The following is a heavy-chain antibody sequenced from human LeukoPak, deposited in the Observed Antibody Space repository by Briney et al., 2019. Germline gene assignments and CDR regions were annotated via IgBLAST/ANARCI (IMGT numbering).Heavy chain of an antibody. CDR1: TSR. Sequence: ASVKVSCKATSRISWVRQAPGRGLEWMGWIGTYGGDTYYAQKFQASTTVTTDKSTSNVYMELRNLRSDDTAVYYCGRDLWNFYDDSGYNRDFDSWGQGTLVTVSS. V-gene: IGHV1-18*01. CDR3: GRDLWNFYDDSGYNRDFDS. D-gene: IGHD3-22*01. CDR2: IGTYGGDT. J-gene: IGHJ5*01.